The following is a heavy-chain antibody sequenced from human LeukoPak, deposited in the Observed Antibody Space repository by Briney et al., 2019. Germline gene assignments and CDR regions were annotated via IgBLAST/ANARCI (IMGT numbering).Heavy chain of an antibody. V-gene: IGHV3-9*01. J-gene: IGHJ4*02. CDR3: AKDIVQDSSGYFYYFDY. Sequence: GGSLRLSCAASGFSFDDYAMHWVRQAPGKGLEWDSGISWNSGSIGYADSVQGRFTISRDNAKNSLYLQMNSLRAEDTALYYCAKDIVQDSSGYFYYFDYWGQGTLVTVSS. CDR2: ISWNSGSI. D-gene: IGHD3-22*01. CDR1: GFSFDDYA.